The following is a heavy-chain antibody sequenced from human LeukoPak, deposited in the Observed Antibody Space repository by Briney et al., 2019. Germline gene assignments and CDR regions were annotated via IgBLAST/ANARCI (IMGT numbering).Heavy chain of an antibody. CDR1: GFTFSSYS. CDR2: ISSSSSTI. J-gene: IGHJ3*02. Sequence: GGSLRLSCAASGFTFSSYSMNWVRQAPGKGLEWVSYISSSSSTIYYADSVKGRFTISRDNAKNSLYLQMNSLRAEDTAVYYCARDREITMVRGVMAFDIWGQGTMVTVSS. V-gene: IGHV3-48*01. CDR3: ARDREITMVRGVMAFDI. D-gene: IGHD3-10*01.